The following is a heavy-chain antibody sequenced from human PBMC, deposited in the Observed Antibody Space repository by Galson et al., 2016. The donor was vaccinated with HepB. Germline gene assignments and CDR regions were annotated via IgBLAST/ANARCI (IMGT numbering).Heavy chain of an antibody. D-gene: IGHD4-17*01. J-gene: IGHJ4*02. CDR1: GFTFSSYG. Sequence: SLRLSCAASGFTFSSYGMHWVRQAPGKGLEWVALIWYDGSNKYYADSVKGRFTISRDNSNNTQYLQMNSLRAEDTAVYYCATDSQDYGDYSGFDKWGQGTLVTVSS. CDR2: IWYDGSNK. CDR3: ATDSQDYGDYSGFDK. V-gene: IGHV3-33*03.